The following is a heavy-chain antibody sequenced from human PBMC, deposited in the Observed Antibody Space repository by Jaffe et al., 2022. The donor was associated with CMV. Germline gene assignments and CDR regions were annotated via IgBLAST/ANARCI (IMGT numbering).Heavy chain of an antibody. D-gene: IGHD2-2*01. V-gene: IGHV1-18*04. Sequence: QVQLVQSGAEVKKPGASVKVSCKASGYTFTSYGISWVRQAPGQGLEWMGWISAYNGNTNYAQKLQGRVTMTTDTSTSTAYMELRSLRSDDTAVYYCARDAIVVVPAANLGSWFDPWGQGTLVTVSS. CDR2: ISAYNGNT. CDR1: GYTFTSYG. J-gene: IGHJ5*02. CDR3: ARDAIVVVPAANLGSWFDP.